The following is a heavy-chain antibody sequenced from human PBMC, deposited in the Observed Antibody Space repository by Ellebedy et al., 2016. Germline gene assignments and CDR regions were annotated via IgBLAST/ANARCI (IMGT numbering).Heavy chain of an antibody. Sequence: GESLKISCKGSGYSFTSYWISWVRQMPGKGLEWMGRIDPSDSYTNYSPSFQGHVTISADKSISTAYLQWSSLKASDTAMYYCARTYQLLLPLFAFDIWGQGTMVTVSS. CDR2: IDPSDSYT. J-gene: IGHJ3*02. CDR1: GYSFTSYW. D-gene: IGHD2-2*01. V-gene: IGHV5-10-1*01. CDR3: ARTYQLLLPLFAFDI.